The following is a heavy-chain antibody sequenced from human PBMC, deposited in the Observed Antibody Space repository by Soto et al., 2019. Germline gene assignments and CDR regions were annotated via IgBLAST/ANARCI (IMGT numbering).Heavy chain of an antibody. V-gene: IGHV4-59*08. J-gene: IGHJ3*02. CDR3: ARLYGLDAFDI. CDR1: GGYISNFY. Sequence: LETLSLIYTVSGGYISNFYWRWIRQPPGKGLEWIGYIYYSGSTNYNPSLKSRVTISVDTSKNQFSLKLSSVTAADTAVYYCARLYGLDAFDIWGQGTMVTVSS. D-gene: IGHD3-16*02. CDR2: IYYSGST.